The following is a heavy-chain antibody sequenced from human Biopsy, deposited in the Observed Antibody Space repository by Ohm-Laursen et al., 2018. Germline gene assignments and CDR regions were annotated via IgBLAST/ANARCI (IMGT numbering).Heavy chain of an antibody. CDR2: ISPYNDKT. V-gene: IGHV1-18*01. D-gene: IGHD2/OR15-2a*01. CDR1: GYTFTSYD. J-gene: IGHJ4*02. Sequence: GASVKVSCKASGYTFTSYDISWVRQAPGQGLEWMGWISPYNDKTSYPPKLQDRVTMTADTSTNTAHMELGSLRSDDTAVYYCARVFCTSTTCYGLLDNWGQGTVVTVSS. CDR3: ARVFCTSTTCYGLLDN.